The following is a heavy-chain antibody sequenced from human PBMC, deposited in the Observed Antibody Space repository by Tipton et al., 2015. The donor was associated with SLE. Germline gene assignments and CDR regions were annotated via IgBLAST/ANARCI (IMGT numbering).Heavy chain of an antibody. J-gene: IGHJ3*02. Sequence: TLSLTCTVSGDSISSSSYYWVWIRQSPGKGLEWIGSIYFSGSTYYNSSLKGRVTISLDTSKNQFSLKLSSVTAADTAVYYCARARLRGGDAFEIWGQGTMVTVSS. CDR1: GDSISSSSYY. V-gene: IGHV4-39*01. D-gene: IGHD2-21*01. CDR2: IYFSGST. CDR3: ARARLRGGDAFEI.